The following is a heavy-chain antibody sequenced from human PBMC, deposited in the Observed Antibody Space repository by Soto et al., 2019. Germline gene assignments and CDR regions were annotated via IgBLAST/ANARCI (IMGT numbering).Heavy chain of an antibody. V-gene: IGHV3-7*01. J-gene: IGHJ3*02. CDR3: ARDWWVAATFDAFDI. CDR2: IKQDGSEK. Sequence: EVQLVESGGGLVQPGGSLRLSCAASGFTFSSYWMSWVRQAPGKGLEWVANIKQDGSEKYYVDSVKGRFTISRDNAKNSLYLQMNSLRAEDTAVYYCARDWWVAATFDAFDIWGQGTMVTVSS. D-gene: IGHD2-15*01. CDR1: GFTFSSYW.